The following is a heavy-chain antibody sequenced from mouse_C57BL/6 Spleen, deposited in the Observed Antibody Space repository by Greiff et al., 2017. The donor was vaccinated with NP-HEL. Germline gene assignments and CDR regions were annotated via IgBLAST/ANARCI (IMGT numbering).Heavy chain of an antibody. CDR3: AREAQATPFFDY. Sequence: EVKVEESGPGLVKPSQSLSLTCSVTGYSITSGYYWNWIRQFPGNKLEWMGYISYDGSNNYNPSLKNRISITRDTSKNQFFLKLNSVTTEDTATYYCAREAQATPFFDYWGQGTTLTVSS. CDR1: GYSITSGYY. CDR2: ISYDGSN. D-gene: IGHD3-2*02. J-gene: IGHJ2*01. V-gene: IGHV3-6*01.